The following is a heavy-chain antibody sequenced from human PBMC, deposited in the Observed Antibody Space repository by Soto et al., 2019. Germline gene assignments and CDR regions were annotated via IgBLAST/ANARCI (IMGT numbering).Heavy chain of an antibody. J-gene: IGHJ4*02. Sequence: PSETLSLTCAVYGGSFSGYYWSWIRQPPGKGLEWIGYIYYSGSTNYNPSLKSRVTISVDTSKNQFSLKLSSVTAADTAVYYCARVRTIFGVVTHYYFDYWGQGTLVTVSS. CDR2: IYYSGST. CDR1: GGSFSGYY. V-gene: IGHV4-59*01. CDR3: ARVRTIFGVVTHYYFDY. D-gene: IGHD3-3*01.